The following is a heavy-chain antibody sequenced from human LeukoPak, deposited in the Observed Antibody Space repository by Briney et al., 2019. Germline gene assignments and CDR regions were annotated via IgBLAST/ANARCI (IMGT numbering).Heavy chain of an antibody. D-gene: IGHD1-14*01. J-gene: IGHJ4*02. CDR2: LKPDGSAK. CDR3: ARDVAYNAFDY. CDR1: GFTFSTSW. Sequence: GGPLRLSCGASGFTFSTSWMTGVRQAPGKGLEGVANLKPDGSAKNYVGSVQGRFTIPRDNAKNSVYLQMSSLRAEDTAVYFCARDVAYNAFDYWGQGTLATVSS. V-gene: IGHV3-7*01.